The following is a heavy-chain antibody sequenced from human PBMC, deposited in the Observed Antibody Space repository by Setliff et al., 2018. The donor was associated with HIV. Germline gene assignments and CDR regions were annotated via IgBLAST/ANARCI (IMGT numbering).Heavy chain of an antibody. CDR1: GSPISSHY. CDR3: AKGVRGYNKGGLDH. CDR2: IYYSGST. D-gene: IGHD5-18*01. J-gene: IGHJ4*02. V-gene: IGHV4-59*11. Sequence: PSETLSLTCNVSGSPISSHYWNWIRQPPGKGLEWIGYIYYSGSTTYNPSLKSRVAISVDTSKNQFSLKVNSVTAVDAAVYYCAKGVRGYNKGGLDHWGQGTLVTVSS.